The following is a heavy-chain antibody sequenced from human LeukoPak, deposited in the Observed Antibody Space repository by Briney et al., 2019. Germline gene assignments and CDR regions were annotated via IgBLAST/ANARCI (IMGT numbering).Heavy chain of an antibody. Sequence: GASVKVSCKGSVYTFTGYYVHWVRQAPGQGLEWVGWINPNSGATSYAQKFQGRVTMTRDTSISTAYMEVSRLRSDDTAVFYCAREGSGYPYWGQGTLVTVSS. CDR1: VYTFTGYY. CDR2: INPNSGAT. J-gene: IGHJ4*02. D-gene: IGHD3-22*01. CDR3: AREGSGYPY. V-gene: IGHV1-2*02.